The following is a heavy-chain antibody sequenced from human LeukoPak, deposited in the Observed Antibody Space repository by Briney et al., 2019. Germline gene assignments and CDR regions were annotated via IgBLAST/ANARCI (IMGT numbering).Heavy chain of an antibody. Sequence: SETLSLTCNVSGASMSTSSHYWGWIRQPPGKGLEWIGSTHYGGNTYYNPSLNSRVTIPVDTSKKQFSLKLTSVTAADTAVYYCAGRVGATIWTGMEFWGQGTLVTVSS. CDR3: AGRVGATIWTGMEF. CDR1: GASMSTSSHY. J-gene: IGHJ4*02. D-gene: IGHD1-26*01. CDR2: THYGGNT. V-gene: IGHV4-39*01.